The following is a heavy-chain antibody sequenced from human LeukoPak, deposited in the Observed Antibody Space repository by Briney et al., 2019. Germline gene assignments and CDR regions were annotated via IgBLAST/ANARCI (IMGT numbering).Heavy chain of an antibody. CDR2: ISSSGSTI. D-gene: IGHD5-18*01. J-gene: IGHJ4*02. CDR3: ARGLSGYTAMGAY. CDR1: GFTFSDYY. V-gene: IGHV3-11*01. Sequence: GSLRLSCAASGFTFSDYYMSWIRQAPGKGLEGVSHISSSGSTIYYADSVKGRFTISRDNAKNSLYLQMDSLRAEDTAVYYCARGLSGYTAMGAYWGQGTLVTVSS.